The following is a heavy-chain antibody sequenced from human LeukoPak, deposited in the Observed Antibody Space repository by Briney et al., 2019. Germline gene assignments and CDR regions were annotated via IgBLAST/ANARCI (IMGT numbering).Heavy chain of an antibody. CDR3: ARVEYSSGWFYWYFDL. CDR2: ISAYNGNT. J-gene: IGHJ2*01. Sequence: ASVKVACKASGYAFTSYGISWVRQAPGQGLEWMGWISAYNGNTNYAQKLQGRVTMTTDTSTSTAYMELRSLRSDDTAVYYCARVEYSSGWFYWYFDLWGRGTLVTVSS. D-gene: IGHD6-19*01. CDR1: GYAFTSYG. V-gene: IGHV1-18*01.